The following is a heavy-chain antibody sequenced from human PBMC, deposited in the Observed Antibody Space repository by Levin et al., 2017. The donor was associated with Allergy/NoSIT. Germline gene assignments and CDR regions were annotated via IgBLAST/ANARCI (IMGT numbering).Heavy chain of an antibody. CDR1: GFTFSSYD. Sequence: LSLTCAASGFTFSSYDMHWVRQATGKGLEWVSAIGTAGDTYYPGSVKGRFTISRENAKNSLYLQMNSLRAGDTAVYYCARGNMITFGGVIVPDAFDIWGQGTMVTVSS. D-gene: IGHD3-16*02. V-gene: IGHV3-13*01. CDR2: IGTAGDT. J-gene: IGHJ3*02. CDR3: ARGNMITFGGVIVPDAFDI.